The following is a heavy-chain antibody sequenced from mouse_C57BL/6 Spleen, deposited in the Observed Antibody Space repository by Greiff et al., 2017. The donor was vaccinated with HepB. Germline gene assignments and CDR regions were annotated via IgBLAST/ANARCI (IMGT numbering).Heavy chain of an antibody. Sequence: VQLQQSGAELVRPGASVTLSCKASGYTFTDYEMHWVKQTPVHGLEWIGAIDPETGGTAYNQKFKGKAILTADKSSSTAYMELRSLTSEDSAVYYCTLNYDYPYYAMDYWGQGTSVTVSS. CDR2: IDPETGGT. CDR1: GYTFTDYE. J-gene: IGHJ4*01. CDR3: TLNYDYPYYAMDY. V-gene: IGHV1-15*01. D-gene: IGHD2-4*01.